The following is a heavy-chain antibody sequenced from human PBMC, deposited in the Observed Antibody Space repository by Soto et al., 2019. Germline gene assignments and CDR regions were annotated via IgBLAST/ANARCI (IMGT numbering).Heavy chain of an antibody. V-gene: IGHV4-30-4*01. D-gene: IGHD4-17*01. Sequence: SETLSLTCTVSGGSISSGDYYWSWIRQPPGKGLEWIGYIYYSGSTYYNPSLKSRVTISVDTSKNQFSLKLSSVTAADTAVYYCARATTVTTFYYYYYYGMDVWGQGTTVTVSS. CDR1: GGSISSGDYY. CDR3: ARATTVTTFYYYYYYGMDV. CDR2: IYYSGST. J-gene: IGHJ6*02.